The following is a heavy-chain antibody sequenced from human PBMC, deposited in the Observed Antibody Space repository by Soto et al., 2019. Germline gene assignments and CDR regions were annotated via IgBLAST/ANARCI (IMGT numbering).Heavy chain of an antibody. Sequence: SETLSLTCTVSGGSISSSSYYWGWIRQPPGKGLEWIGSIYYSGSTYYNPSLKSRVTISVDTSKNQFSLKLSSVTAADTAVYYCARGILGYGDYDDAFDIWGQGTMVTVSS. J-gene: IGHJ3*02. CDR1: GGSISSSSYY. V-gene: IGHV4-39*01. CDR2: IYYSGST. D-gene: IGHD4-17*01. CDR3: ARGILGYGDYDDAFDI.